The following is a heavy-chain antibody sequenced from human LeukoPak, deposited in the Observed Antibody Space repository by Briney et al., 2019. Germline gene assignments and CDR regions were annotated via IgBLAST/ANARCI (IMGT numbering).Heavy chain of an antibody. CDR3: ARDLWGRNYGEGINFDY. D-gene: IGHD4-17*01. V-gene: IGHV3-33*08. Sequence: PGGSLRLSCAASGFTVSRKYMSWVRQAPGKGLEWVAVIWYDGSNKYYADSVKGRFTISRDNSKNTLYLQMNSLRAEDTAVYYCARDLWGRNYGEGINFDYWGQGTLVTVSS. J-gene: IGHJ4*02. CDR1: GFTVSRKY. CDR2: IWYDGSNK.